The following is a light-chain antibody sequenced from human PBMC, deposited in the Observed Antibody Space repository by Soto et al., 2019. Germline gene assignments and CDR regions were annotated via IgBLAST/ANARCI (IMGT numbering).Light chain of an antibody. V-gene: IGLV2-23*01. CDR2: EDN. Sequence: QSVLTQPASVSGSPGQSITISCTGTSSDVGSYNLVSWYQQHPGQAPKLMIYEDNARPSGISNRFFGSKSGNTASLTISGLQAEDEADYYCCSYAGSSTLLFGGGTKVTVL. CDR1: SSDVGSYNL. J-gene: IGLJ2*01. CDR3: CSYAGSSTLL.